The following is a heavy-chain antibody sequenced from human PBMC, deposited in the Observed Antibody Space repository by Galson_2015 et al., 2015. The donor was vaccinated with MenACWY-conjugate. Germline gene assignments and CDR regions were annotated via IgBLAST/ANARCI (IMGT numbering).Heavy chain of an antibody. J-gene: IGHJ6*03. CDR2: IDRSGAKT. V-gene: IGHV3-11*06. Sequence: SLRLSCAASGFPFNTYYINFIRQAPGKGLKWIAYIDRSGAKTHYADSVKGRFNVSRDNTKNVLFLQMTSLTVEDTAVYYCARGIQLRFLEPPYYLDVWGRGTTVIVSS. CDR3: ARGIQLRFLEPPYYLDV. D-gene: IGHD3-3*01. CDR1: GFPFNTYY.